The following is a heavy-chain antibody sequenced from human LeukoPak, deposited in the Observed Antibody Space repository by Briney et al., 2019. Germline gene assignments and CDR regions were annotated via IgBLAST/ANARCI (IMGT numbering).Heavy chain of an antibody. CDR1: GFTFSSYS. J-gene: IGHJ4*02. CDR3: ARHPHYYDSRHLDY. D-gene: IGHD3-22*01. Sequence: GGSLRLSCAASGFTFSSYSMNWVRQAPGKGLEWVSYISSSSSTIYYADSVKGRFTISRDNAKNSLYLQMNSLRAEDTAVYYCARHPHYYDSRHLDYWGQGTLVTVSS. V-gene: IGHV3-48*01. CDR2: ISSSSSTI.